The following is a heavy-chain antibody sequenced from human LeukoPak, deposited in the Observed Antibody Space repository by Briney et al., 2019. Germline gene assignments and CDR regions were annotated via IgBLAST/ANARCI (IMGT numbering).Heavy chain of an antibody. J-gene: IGHJ2*01. V-gene: IGHV4-59*08. CDR3: ARYLAAGYFDL. D-gene: IGHD6-25*01. CDR2: IYYTGST. CDR1: GGSISSYY. Sequence: SETLSLTCTVSGGSISSYYWSWIRQPPGKGLEWIGYIYYTGSTNYNPSLKSRVTISVDTSKNQFSLKLSSVTAADTAVYYCARYLAAGYFDLWGRGTLVTVSS.